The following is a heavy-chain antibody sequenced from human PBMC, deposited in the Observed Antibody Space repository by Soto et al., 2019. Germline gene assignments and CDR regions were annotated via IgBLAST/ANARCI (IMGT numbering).Heavy chain of an antibody. CDR2: IWYDGRNK. CDR1: GFTFRSYG. V-gene: IGHV3-33*01. J-gene: IGHJ4*02. Sequence: QVQLVESGGGVVQPGRSLRLSCAASGFTFRSYGMHWVRQAPGKGLEWVAVIWYDGRNKYYVDYVKGRFTISRDNPKNTMYLQMDSLRGEDTAVYYCARGNGHSSGYFDYWGQGTLVTVSS. D-gene: IGHD2-8*01. CDR3: ARGNGHSSGYFDY.